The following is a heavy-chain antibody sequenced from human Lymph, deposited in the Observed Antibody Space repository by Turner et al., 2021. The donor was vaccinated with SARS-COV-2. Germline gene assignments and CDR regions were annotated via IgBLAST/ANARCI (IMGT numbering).Heavy chain of an antibody. V-gene: IGHV3-30*04. D-gene: IGHD3-22*01. J-gene: IGHJ4*02. CDR3: ARDRDSSGWVDY. Sequence: QLQQVEYGGGVVQPGRSLRLSCAASGFTFSSYAMHWVRQAPGKGLEWVAFISYDGSDKYYADSVKGRFTFSRDNSKNTLYLQMNSLRAEDTAVYYCARDRDSSGWVDYWGQGTLVTVSS. CDR1: GFTFSSYA. CDR2: ISYDGSDK.